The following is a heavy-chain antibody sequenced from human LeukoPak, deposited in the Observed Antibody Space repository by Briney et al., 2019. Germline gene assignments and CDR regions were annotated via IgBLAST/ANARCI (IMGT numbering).Heavy chain of an antibody. CDR3: ARTITGTTEL. CDR1: GGSISSGDYY. CDR2: IYYSGST. D-gene: IGHD1-7*01. J-gene: IGHJ4*02. Sequence: SETLSPTCTVSGGSISSGDYYWSWIRQPPGKGLEWIGYIYYSGSTYYNPSLKSRVTISVDTSKNQFSLKLSSVTAADTAVYYCARTITGTTELWGQGTLVTVSS. V-gene: IGHV4-30-4*01.